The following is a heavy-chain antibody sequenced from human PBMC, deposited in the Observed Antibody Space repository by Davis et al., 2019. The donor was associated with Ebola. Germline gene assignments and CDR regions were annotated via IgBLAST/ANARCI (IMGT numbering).Heavy chain of an antibody. D-gene: IGHD1-1*01. CDR2: INPHNGNT. J-gene: IGHJ4*02. CDR1: GYTFTNYG. V-gene: IGHV1-18*04. Sequence: ASVKVSCKASGYTFTNYGITWVRQAPAQGLEWMGWINPHNGNTNYAQNVQGRVIMTSDPATTTAYMEVGSLRSDDTAVYYCARAQFPTTSDHWGQGTLVTVSS. CDR3: ARAQFPTTSDH.